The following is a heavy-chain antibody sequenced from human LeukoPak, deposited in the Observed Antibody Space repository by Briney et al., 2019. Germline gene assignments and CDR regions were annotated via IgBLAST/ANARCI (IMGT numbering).Heavy chain of an antibody. CDR1: GGSISSYY. CDR2: IYTSGST. V-gene: IGHV4-4*07. J-gene: IGHJ6*03. CDR3: ARLRQYYYGSGSYPKPYYYYYYYMDV. Sequence: PSETLSLTCTVSGGSISSYYWSWIRQPAGKGLEWIGRIYTSGSTNYNPSLKSRVTMSVDTSKNQFSLKLSSVTAADTAVYYCARLRQYYYGSGSYPKPYYYYYYYMDVWGKGTTVTISS. D-gene: IGHD3-10*01.